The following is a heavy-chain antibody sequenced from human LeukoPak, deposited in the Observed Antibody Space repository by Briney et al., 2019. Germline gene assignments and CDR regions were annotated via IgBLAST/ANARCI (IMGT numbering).Heavy chain of an antibody. CDR2: IYYSGST. D-gene: IGHD5-12*01. Sequence: SETLSLTCTVSGGSISSSSYYWGWIRQPPGKGLEWIGSIYYSGSTYYNPSLKSRVTISVDTSKNQFSLKLSSVTAADTAVYYCAREGWTYTCGYHYHYGMDVWGQGTTVTVSS. CDR1: GGSISSSSYY. J-gene: IGHJ6*02. V-gene: IGHV4-39*07. CDR3: AREGWTYTCGYHYHYGMDV.